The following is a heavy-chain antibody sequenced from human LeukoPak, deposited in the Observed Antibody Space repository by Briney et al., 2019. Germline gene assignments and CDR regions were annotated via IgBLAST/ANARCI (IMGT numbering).Heavy chain of an antibody. Sequence: GGSLRLSCAASGFTFSSYWLHWVRQAPGKGLVWVSRIHTDGSATNYADSVKGRFTISRDNAKNTLYLQMNRLRAEDTAVYYRARVYCSRPRCEAHFDYWGQGTLVTVSS. J-gene: IGHJ4*02. D-gene: IGHD2-2*01. CDR1: GFTFSSYW. CDR3: ARVYCSRPRCEAHFDY. CDR2: IHTDGSAT. V-gene: IGHV3-74*01.